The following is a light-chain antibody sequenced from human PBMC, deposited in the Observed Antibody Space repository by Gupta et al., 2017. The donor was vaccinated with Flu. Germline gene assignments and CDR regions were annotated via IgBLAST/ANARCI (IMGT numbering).Light chain of an antibody. CDR1: QDISNY. CDR3: QQYDNPLWS. CDR2: DAS. J-gene: IGKJ2*03. V-gene: IGKV1-33*01. Sequence: DIQMTKSPSSLSASVGDRVTITCQASQDISNYLNWYQQKPGKAPKLLIYDASNLETGVPERFSGSGSGTDFTFTISSLQPEDIATYYCQQYDNPLWSFGQGTKLEIK.